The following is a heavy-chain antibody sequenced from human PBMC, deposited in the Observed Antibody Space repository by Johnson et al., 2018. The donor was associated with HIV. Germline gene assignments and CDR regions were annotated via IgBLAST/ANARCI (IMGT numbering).Heavy chain of an antibody. D-gene: IGHD1-26*01. CDR3: AKGRGSPPGAFDI. V-gene: IGHV3-53*01. J-gene: IGHJ3*02. CDR2: IYSGGST. Sequence: EQLVESGGGVVQPGGSLRLSCAASGFTVSSNYMSWVRQAPGKGLEWVSVIYSGGSTYYADSVKGRFTISRDNSKNTLYLQMNSLRAEDTAVYYCAKGRGSPPGAFDIWGQGTMVTVSS. CDR1: GFTVSSNY.